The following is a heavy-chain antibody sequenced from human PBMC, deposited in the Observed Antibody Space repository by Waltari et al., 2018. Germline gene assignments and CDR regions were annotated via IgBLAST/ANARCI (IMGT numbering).Heavy chain of an antibody. CDR2: ISSSSSTI. J-gene: IGHJ3*02. CDR1: GFPFSSYT. V-gene: IGHV3-48*04. Sequence: EVQLVESGGGLVQPGGSLRRSCAASGFPFSSYTMNWVRPAPGKGLEWVSYISSSSSTIYYADSVKGRFTISRDNAKNSLYLQMNSLRAEDTAVYYCAREFNSRPQDAFDIWGQGTMVTVSS. CDR3: AREFNSRPQDAFDI. D-gene: IGHD6-6*01.